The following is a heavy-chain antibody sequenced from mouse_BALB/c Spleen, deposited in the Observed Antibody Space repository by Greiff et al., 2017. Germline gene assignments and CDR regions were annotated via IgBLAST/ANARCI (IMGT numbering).Heavy chain of an antibody. CDR3: ARDAGYYGRRYAMDD. CDR1: GFTFSDFY. D-gene: IGHD1-1*01. J-gene: IGHJ4*01. Sequence: EVQVVESGGGLVQPGGSLRLSCATSGFTFSDFYMEWVRQPPGKRLEWIAASRNKANDYTTEYSASVKGRFIVSRDTSQSILYLQMNALRAEDTAIYYCARDAGYYGRRYAMDDWGQGTSVTVSS. CDR2: SRNKANDYTT. V-gene: IGHV7-1*02.